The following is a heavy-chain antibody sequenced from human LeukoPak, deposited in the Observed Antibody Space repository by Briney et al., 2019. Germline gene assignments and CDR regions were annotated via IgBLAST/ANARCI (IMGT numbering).Heavy chain of an antibody. Sequence: PSGTLSLTCAVSGGSISSSNWWSWVRQPPGKGLEWIGEIYHSGSTHYKSSLKSRVNISVDTSKNQFSLKLGSVTAADTAVYYCARDPYDFWSGYYYYFDYWGQGTLVTVSS. CDR2: IYHSGST. CDR3: ARDPYDFWSGYYYYFDY. V-gene: IGHV4-4*02. CDR1: GGSISSSNW. J-gene: IGHJ4*02. D-gene: IGHD3-3*01.